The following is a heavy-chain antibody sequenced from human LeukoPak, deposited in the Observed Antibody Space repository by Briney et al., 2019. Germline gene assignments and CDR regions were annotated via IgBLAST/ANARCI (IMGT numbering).Heavy chain of an antibody. CDR1: GYTFTSYD. D-gene: IGHD6-13*01. J-gene: IGHJ5*02. Sequence: ASVKVSCKASGYTFTSYDINWVRQATGQGLEWMGWMNPNSGNTGYAQEFQGRVTMTRNTSISTAYMELSSLRSEDTAVYYCARARAIAAPRGGFDPWGQGTLVTVSS. CDR3: ARARAIAAPRGGFDP. V-gene: IGHV1-8*01. CDR2: MNPNSGNT.